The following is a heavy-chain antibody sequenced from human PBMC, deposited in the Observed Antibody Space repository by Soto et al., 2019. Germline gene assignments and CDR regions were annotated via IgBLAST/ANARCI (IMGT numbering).Heavy chain of an antibody. CDR3: AREAYGSGSQGYYYYGMDV. CDR2: ICYDGSNK. J-gene: IGHJ6*02. Sequence: QVQLVESGGGVVQPGRSLRLSCAASGFTFSSYGMHWVRQAPGKGLEWVAVICYDGSNKYYADSVKVRFTISRDNSKNTLYLQMNSLRAEDTAVYYCAREAYGSGSQGYYYYGMDVWGQGNTVTVSS. V-gene: IGHV3-33*01. D-gene: IGHD3-10*01. CDR1: GFTFSSYG.